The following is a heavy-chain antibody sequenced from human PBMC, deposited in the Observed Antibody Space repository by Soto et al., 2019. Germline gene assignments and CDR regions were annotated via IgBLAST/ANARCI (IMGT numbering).Heavy chain of an antibody. CDR2: IYHSGNT. CDR3: ARSQRMTTVKNYYYYGMDV. CDR1: GGSISSSNW. V-gene: IGHV4-4*02. J-gene: IGHJ6*02. Sequence: SETLSLTCAVSGGSISSSNWWSWVRQPPGKGLEWIGEIYHSGNTNYNPSLKSRVTMAVDKSKNQFSLKLSSVTAADTAVYYCARSQRMTTVKNYYYYGMDVWGQGTTVTVSS. D-gene: IGHD4-17*01.